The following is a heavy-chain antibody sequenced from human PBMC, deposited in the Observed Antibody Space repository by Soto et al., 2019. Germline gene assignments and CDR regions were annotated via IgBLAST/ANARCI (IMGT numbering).Heavy chain of an antibody. CDR1: GFTFSSYT. D-gene: IGHD5-12*01. Sequence: EVQLVESGGGLVKPGESLTLSCAASGFTFSSYTMNWVRQAPEKGLEWVSSITGTSSYIFYADSVKGRFTISRDSAKNSLYLQMNSLRAEDTALYYCAKDLGLGYSGYEGGFDIWGQGTMVTVSS. CDR2: ITGTSSYI. CDR3: AKDLGLGYSGYEGGFDI. J-gene: IGHJ3*02. V-gene: IGHV3-21*04.